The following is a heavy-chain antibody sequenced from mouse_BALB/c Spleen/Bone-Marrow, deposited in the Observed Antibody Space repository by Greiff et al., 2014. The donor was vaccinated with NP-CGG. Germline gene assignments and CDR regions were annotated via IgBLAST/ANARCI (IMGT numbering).Heavy chain of an antibody. CDR3: ARSRDYGSSYYAMDY. CDR1: GFNIKDTY. CDR2: IDPANGNT. V-gene: IGHV14-3*02. J-gene: IGHJ4*01. Sequence: VQLKQSGAELVKPGASVKLSCTASGFNIKDTYMHWVKQRPEQGLGWIGRIDPANGNTKYDPKFQGKATMTADTSSNTAYLQLSSLTSEDTAVYYCARSRDYGSSYYAMDYWGQGTSVTVSS. D-gene: IGHD1-1*01.